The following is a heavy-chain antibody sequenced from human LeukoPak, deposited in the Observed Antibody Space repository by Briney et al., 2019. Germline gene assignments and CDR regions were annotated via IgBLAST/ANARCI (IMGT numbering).Heavy chain of an antibody. Sequence: GGSLRLSCVVSGFTFNNVWVSWVRQAPGKGLEWVGRIKSETDGGTIDYAAPVKGRFTISRDDSKNTLYLHMNSLKTEDTAVYYCTTRPGTTYYFDYWGQGTLVTVSS. J-gene: IGHJ4*02. CDR2: IKSETDGGTI. CDR1: GFTFNNVW. D-gene: IGHD1-1*01. CDR3: TTRPGTTYYFDY. V-gene: IGHV3-15*01.